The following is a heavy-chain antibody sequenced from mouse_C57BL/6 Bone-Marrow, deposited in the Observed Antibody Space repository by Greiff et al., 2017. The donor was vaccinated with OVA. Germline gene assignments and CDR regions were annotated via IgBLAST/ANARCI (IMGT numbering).Heavy chain of an antibody. CDR3: ARAYSNYVDY. J-gene: IGHJ4*01. D-gene: IGHD2-5*01. Sequence: VQLQQPGAELVKPGASVKLSCKASGYTFTSYWMQWVKQRPGQGLEWIGEIDPSDSYTNYNQKFKGKATLTVDTSSSTAYMQLSSLTSEDSAVYYCARAYSNYVDYWGQGTSVTVSS. CDR1: GYTFTSYW. V-gene: IGHV1-50*01. CDR2: IDPSDSYT.